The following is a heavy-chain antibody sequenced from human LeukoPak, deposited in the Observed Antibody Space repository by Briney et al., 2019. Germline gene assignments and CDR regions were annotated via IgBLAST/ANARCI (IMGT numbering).Heavy chain of an antibody. Sequence: PGGSLRLSCAASGVTFSSYAMHCVRQAPRKGLEWVAVISYDGSNKYYADSVKGRFTISRDNSKNTLYLQRNSLRAEDTAVYYCARDRRSRGYYFDYWGQGTLVTVSS. J-gene: IGHJ4*02. CDR3: ARDRRSRGYYFDY. V-gene: IGHV3-30-3*01. CDR1: GVTFSSYA. CDR2: ISYDGSNK.